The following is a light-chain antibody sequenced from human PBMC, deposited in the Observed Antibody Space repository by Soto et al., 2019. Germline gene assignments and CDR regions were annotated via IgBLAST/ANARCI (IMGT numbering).Light chain of an antibody. CDR2: GAS. CDR1: QSIGSN. CDR3: QQFDDWPLT. J-gene: IGKJ4*01. V-gene: IGKV3-15*01. Sequence: EIVMTQSPATLSVSPGESATLSCRASQSIGSNLAWYQQRPGQAPRLLMYGASTRATGVPARFSGSGSGTEFTLTTSSPHSEDFAIYYCQQFDDWPLTFGGGTKADI.